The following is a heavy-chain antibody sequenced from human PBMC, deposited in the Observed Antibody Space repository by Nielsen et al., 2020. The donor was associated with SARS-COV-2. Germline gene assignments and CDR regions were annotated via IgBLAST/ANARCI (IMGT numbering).Heavy chain of an antibody. D-gene: IGHD2-8*01. Sequence: VRQAPGKGLEWVANIKQDGSEKYYVDSVKGRFTISRDNAKNSLYLQMNSLRAEDTAVYYCARNVRGYCTNGVCYHYYGMDVWGQGTTVTVSS. CDR3: ARNVRGYCTNGVCYHYYGMDV. J-gene: IGHJ6*02. CDR2: IKQDGSEK. V-gene: IGHV3-7*01.